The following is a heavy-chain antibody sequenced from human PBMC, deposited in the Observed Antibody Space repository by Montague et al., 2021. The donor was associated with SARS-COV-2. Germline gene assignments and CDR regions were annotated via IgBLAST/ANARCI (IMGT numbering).Heavy chain of an antibody. CDR3: ARDIAVAGLFDY. CDR2: IYHSGST. CDR1: GGSISSSNW. V-gene: IGHV4-4*02. J-gene: IGHJ4*02. Sequence: SETLSLTCAVAGGSISSSNWWSWVRQPPGKGLEWIGEIYHSGSTKYNPSLRSRVTISVDKSKNQFSLKLSSVTAADTAVYYCARDIAVAGLFDYWGQGTLVTVSP. D-gene: IGHD6-19*01.